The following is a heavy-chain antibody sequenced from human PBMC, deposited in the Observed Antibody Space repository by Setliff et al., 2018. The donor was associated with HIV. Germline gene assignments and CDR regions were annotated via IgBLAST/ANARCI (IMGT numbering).Heavy chain of an antibody. Sequence: GGSLRLSCAASGFTFSSYAMSWVRQAPGKGLEWVSAIGPVGTSTYYADSVKGRFTISRDNSKNTLFLQMNSLRAEDTAIYYCAKGGRDYNWWDLSYYYYYYMDVWGKGTTVTVSS. J-gene: IGHJ6*03. CDR3: AKGGRDYNWWDLSYYYYYYMDV. V-gene: IGHV3-23*01. CDR1: GFTFSSYA. D-gene: IGHD4-4*01. CDR2: IGPVGTST.